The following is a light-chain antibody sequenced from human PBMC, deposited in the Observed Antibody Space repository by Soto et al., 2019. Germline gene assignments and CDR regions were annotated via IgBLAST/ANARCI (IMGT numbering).Light chain of an antibody. CDR2: EVS. J-gene: IGLJ1*01. CDR1: SSDVGGYNY. CDR3: SSYTSSIYV. Sequence: QSALTQPASVSGSPGQSIPISCTGTSSDVGGYNYVSWYQQHPGKAPKLMIYEVSNRPSGVSNRFSGSKSGNTASLTISGLQAEDEADYYCSSYTSSIYVFGNGTKLTVL. V-gene: IGLV2-14*01.